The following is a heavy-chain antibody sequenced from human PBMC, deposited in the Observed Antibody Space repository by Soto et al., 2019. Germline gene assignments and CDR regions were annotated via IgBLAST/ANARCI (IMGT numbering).Heavy chain of an antibody. CDR2: IKEDGSEK. CDR1: GFTFSVHW. V-gene: IGHV3-7*01. CDR3: MTDFQAF. Sequence: GGSLRLSCAASGFTFSVHWMSWVRQAPGKGLEWVARIKEDGSEKQYVDSVKGRFTISRGNAENSLYLQMNYVRAEDTAVYYCMTDFQAFWGQGTLVTVSS. J-gene: IGHJ4*02.